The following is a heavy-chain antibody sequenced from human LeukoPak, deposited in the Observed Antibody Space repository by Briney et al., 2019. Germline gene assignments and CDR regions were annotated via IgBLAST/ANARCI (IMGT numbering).Heavy chain of an antibody. CDR1: GYTFTSYD. V-gene: IGHV1-8*01. Sequence: ASVKVSCKASGYTFTSYDINWVRQATGQGLEWMGWMNPNSGNTGYAQKFQGRVTMTRNTSISTAYMELSSLRSEDTAVYYCARADHVLLWFGGFPYLDYWGQGTLVTVSS. CDR3: ARADHVLLWFGGFPYLDY. D-gene: IGHD3-10*01. J-gene: IGHJ4*02. CDR2: MNPNSGNT.